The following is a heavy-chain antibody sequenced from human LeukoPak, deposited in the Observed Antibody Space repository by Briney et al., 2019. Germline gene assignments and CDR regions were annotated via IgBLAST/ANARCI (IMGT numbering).Heavy chain of an antibody. J-gene: IGHJ4*02. D-gene: IGHD3-3*01. CDR3: ARANIETYYDFWSGYYYFDY. V-gene: IGHV4-59*11. CDR2: IYQSGSA. CDR1: GAPISSHY. Sequence: SETLSLTCSVSGAPISSHYWSWIRHLPGKGLEWIGNIYQSGSANYNPSLKSRATMSVDTSKNQFSLKLSSVTAADTAVYYCARANIETYYDFWSGYYYFDYWGQGTPVTVSS.